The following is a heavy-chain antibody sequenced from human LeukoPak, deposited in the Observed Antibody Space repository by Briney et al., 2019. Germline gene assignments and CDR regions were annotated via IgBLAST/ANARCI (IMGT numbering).Heavy chain of an antibody. Sequence: SVKGRFTISRDNDKNSLYLQVNSLRAEDTAVYNCARDWGMTVADPNFDYWGQGTLVTVSA. J-gene: IGHJ4*02. D-gene: IGHD6-19*01. CDR3: ARDWGMTVADPNFDY. V-gene: IGHV3-21*06.